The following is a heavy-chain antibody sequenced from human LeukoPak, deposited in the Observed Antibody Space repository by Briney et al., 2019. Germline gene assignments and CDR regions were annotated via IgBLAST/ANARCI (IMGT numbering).Heavy chain of an antibody. Sequence: GGSLRLSCAASGFMFSAYGMHWVRQAPGKGLEWVSAITSDGSSKNHADSVKGRFSMSRDNSKNTLYLQMNSLRIEDTAVYYCEKDGDCGAGGCFPNTFNYWGQGTLVTVSP. D-gene: IGHD2-15*01. CDR2: ITSDGSSK. V-gene: IGHV3-30*18. CDR3: EKDGDCGAGGCFPNTFNY. CDR1: GFMFSAYG. J-gene: IGHJ4*02.